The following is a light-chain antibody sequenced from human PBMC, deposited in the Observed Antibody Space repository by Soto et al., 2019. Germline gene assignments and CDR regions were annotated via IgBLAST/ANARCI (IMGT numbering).Light chain of an antibody. CDR1: SSNIGSHT. Sequence: QFMLTQPPSASGTPGQTIALSCSGGSSNIGSHTVNWYQQLPGTAPRLLIYSNTQRPSGVPDRFSGSKSGTSASLAISGLQSEYEGDYYCAAWDDSLNGVVFGGGTKLTVL. CDR3: AAWDDSLNGVV. J-gene: IGLJ2*01. V-gene: IGLV1-44*01. CDR2: SNT.